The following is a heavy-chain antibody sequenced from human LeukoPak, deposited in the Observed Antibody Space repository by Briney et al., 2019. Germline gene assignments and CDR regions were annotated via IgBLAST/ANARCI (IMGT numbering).Heavy chain of an antibody. J-gene: IGHJ5*02. Sequence: ASVKVSCKVSGYTLTELSMHWVRQAPGKGLEWMGGFDPEDGETIYAQKFQGRVTMTEDTSTDTAYMELSSLRSEDTAVYYCATSAFYSGSYPRRGLYNWFDPWGQGTLVTVSS. D-gene: IGHD1-26*01. CDR1: GYTLTELS. V-gene: IGHV1-24*01. CDR3: ATSAFYSGSYPRRGLYNWFDP. CDR2: FDPEDGET.